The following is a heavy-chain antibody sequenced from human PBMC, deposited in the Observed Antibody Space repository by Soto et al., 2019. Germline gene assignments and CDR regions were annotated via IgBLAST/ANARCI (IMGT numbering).Heavy chain of an antibody. CDR2: IYHSGST. D-gene: IGHD3-10*01. CDR3: ARALRRPRGSGSFDSYYYVRDV. Sequence: PSETLSLTCTVSGASISSGDYFWSWIRQSPGKGLQWIGYIYHSGSTYYNPSLKSRVTISVDRSKNQFSLKLSSVTAADTAVYYCARALRRPRGSGSFDSYYYVRDVWGQGTTVTVSS. J-gene: IGHJ6*02. V-gene: IGHV4-30-2*06. CDR1: GASISSGDYF.